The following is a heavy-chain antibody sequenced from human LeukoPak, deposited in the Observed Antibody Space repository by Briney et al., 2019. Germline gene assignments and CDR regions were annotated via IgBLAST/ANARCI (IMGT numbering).Heavy chain of an antibody. CDR2: ISGSSTNI. CDR1: GFTFSSYS. D-gene: IGHD3-9*01. V-gene: IGHV3-21*04. CDR3: AKSMFQDYDILTGYTYYYGMDV. Sequence: GGSLRLSCAASGFTFSSYSMIWVRQAPGKGLEWVSSISGSSTNIYYADSLKGRFTISRDNAANSVFLQMNSLRAEDTAVYYCAKSMFQDYDILTGYTYYYGMDVWGQGTLVTVS. J-gene: IGHJ6*02.